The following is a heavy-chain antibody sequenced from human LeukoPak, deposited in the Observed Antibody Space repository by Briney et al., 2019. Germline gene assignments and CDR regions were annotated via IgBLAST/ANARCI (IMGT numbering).Heavy chain of an antibody. CDR2: IYSGGST. CDR3: ARGFDSSGYGHFDY. J-gene: IGHJ4*02. V-gene: IGHV3-53*01. Sequence: PGGSLRLSYAASGFTVSSNYMSWVRQAPGKGLEWVSVIYSGGSTYYADSVKGRFTISRDNSKNTLYLQMNSLRAEDTAVYYCARGFDSSGYGHFDYWGQGTLVTVST. D-gene: IGHD3-22*01. CDR1: GFTVSSNY.